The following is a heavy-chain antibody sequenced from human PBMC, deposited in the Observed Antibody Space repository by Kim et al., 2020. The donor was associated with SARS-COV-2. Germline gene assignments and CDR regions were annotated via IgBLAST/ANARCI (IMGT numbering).Heavy chain of an antibody. V-gene: IGHV3-7*03. Sequence: GGSLRLSCAASGFSFSSYWMSWVRQAPGKGLEWLAYIRKDSSEKYYADSVKGRFTISRDNAKNSLYLQMNSLRSEDTAVYYCARFPGFTLETPSPFDYWG. CDR1: GFSFSSYW. CDR2: IRKDSSEK. CDR3: ARFPGFTLETPSPFDY. J-gene: IGHJ4*01. D-gene: IGHD1-1*01.